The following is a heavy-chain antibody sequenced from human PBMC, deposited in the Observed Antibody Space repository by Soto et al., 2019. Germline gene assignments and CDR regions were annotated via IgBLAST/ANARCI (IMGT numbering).Heavy chain of an antibody. J-gene: IGHJ6*02. CDR2: VIPLFDTT. CDR1: GGTFSNHA. Sequence: QVQLVQSGAEVKKPGSSVKVSCKASGGTFSNHAINWVRQAPGQGLEWMGGVIPLFDTTNYAQKSQGRVTITADESTRTAYMELSSLRSENPAFYYLATNAPAGVAMPASYYGAMDVWGQGTTVTVSS. V-gene: IGHV1-69*01. D-gene: IGHD3-3*01. CDR3: ATNAPAGVAMPASYYGAMDV.